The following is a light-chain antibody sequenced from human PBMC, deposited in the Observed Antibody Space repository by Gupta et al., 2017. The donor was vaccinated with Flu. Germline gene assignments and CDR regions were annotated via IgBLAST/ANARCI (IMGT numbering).Light chain of an antibody. CDR2: AAS. Sequence: DIQITQSPSSLSASVGDRVTITCRASQSISSYLNWYQQKPGKAPKLLIYAASSLQSGVPSRFSGSGSGTDFTLTISSLQPEDFATYYYQQSYSTPPYSFGQGTKLEIK. J-gene: IGKJ2*03. CDR3: QQSYSTPPYS. V-gene: IGKV1-39*01. CDR1: QSISSY.